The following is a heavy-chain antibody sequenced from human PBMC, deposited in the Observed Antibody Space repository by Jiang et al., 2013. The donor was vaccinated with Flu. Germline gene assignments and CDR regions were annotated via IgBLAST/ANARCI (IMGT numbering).Heavy chain of an antibody. CDR1: GGSISSSSYF. V-gene: IGHV4-39*01. CDR3: ARHSGNYYFDY. Sequence: TVSGGSISSSSYFWGWVRQPPGRGWSGIGSLYYGGTTSHNPSLKTRVTLSVDTSKNRLSLKLNSVTAADTAVYYCARHSGNYYFDYWGQGTLVSVSS. J-gene: IGHJ4*02. D-gene: IGHD3-10*01. CDR2: LYYGGTT.